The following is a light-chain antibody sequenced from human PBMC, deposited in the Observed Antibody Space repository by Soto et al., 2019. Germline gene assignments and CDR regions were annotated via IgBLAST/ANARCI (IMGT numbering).Light chain of an antibody. CDR3: SSYTSSSTLLDV. CDR2: DVS. V-gene: IGLV2-14*01. J-gene: IGLJ1*01. CDR1: SSDVGGYNY. Sequence: QSALTQPASVSGSPGQSITISCTGTSSDVGGYNYVSWYQQHPGKAPKLMIYDVSNRPSGVSNRFSGSMSGNTASLTISGLQAEDEADYYCSSYTSSSTLLDVFGTGTKVTVL.